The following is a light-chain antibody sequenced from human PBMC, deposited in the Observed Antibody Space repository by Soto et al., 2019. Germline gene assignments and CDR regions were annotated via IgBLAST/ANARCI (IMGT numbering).Light chain of an antibody. Sequence: EIVMTQSPATLSVSPGERATLSCRASQSVSSNLAWYQQKPGQAPRLLINGASTRATGIPAGFSGSGSGTEFTLTISSLQSEDFAVYYCQQYNNWPPYTFGQGTKLEIK. CDR3: QQYNNWPPYT. V-gene: IGKV3-15*01. J-gene: IGKJ2*01. CDR1: QSVSSN. CDR2: GAS.